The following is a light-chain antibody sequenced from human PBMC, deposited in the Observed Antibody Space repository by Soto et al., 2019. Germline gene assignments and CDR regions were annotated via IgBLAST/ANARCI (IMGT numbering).Light chain of an antibody. V-gene: IGKV3-20*01. CDR3: QQYGGSPPWT. J-gene: IGKJ1*01. CDR2: AAS. Sequence: IVLAQSPATLSLSPGERATISCRASHSVANNYLAWYQQKHGQAPRLLIFAASSRATGVPHRFSASGSGTDFTLTISRVEPEDFAVYFCQQYGGSPPWTFGQGTKVDSK. CDR1: HSVANNY.